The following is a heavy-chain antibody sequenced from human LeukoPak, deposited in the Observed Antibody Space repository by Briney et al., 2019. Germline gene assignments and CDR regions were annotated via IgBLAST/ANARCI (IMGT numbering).Heavy chain of an antibody. Sequence: GGSLRLSCAASGFTFSSYALSWVRQAPGKGLEWVSVIGGGGGPKYYADSMKGRFTISRDDSKNTLFLPMNSLRAEDTAVYYCAKDTVSGDGHIDFDYWGQGTLVTVSS. V-gene: IGHV3-23*01. CDR2: IGGGGGPK. CDR3: AKDTVSGDGHIDFDY. CDR1: GFTFSSYA. D-gene: IGHD5-24*01. J-gene: IGHJ4*02.